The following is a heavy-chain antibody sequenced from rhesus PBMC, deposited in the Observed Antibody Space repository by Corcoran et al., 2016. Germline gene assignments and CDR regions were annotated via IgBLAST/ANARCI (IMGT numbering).Heavy chain of an antibody. Sequence: QVQLQESGPGLLKPSETLSLTCAVSGGASSGGYGWGWICEPPGKGLEWIGGVDSSSGNTYYNPPLNRRATISTNTSKNQFSLKLSSVTAADTAVYYCARDGSIAAAGLNIWGPGTPITISS. CDR3: ARDGSIAAAGLNI. J-gene: IGHJ2*01. CDR1: GGASSGGYG. CDR2: VDSSSGNT. D-gene: IGHD6S26*01. V-gene: IGHV4S7*01.